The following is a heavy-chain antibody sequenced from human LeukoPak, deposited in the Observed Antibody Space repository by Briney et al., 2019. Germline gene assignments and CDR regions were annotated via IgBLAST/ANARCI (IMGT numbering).Heavy chain of an antibody. Sequence: GGSLRLSCAASGFTFSSYSMNWVRQAPGKGLEWVSSISSSSSYIYYADSVKGRFTISRDNAKNPLYLQMNSLRAEDTAVYYCARSSSGYYSYYFDYWGQGTLVTVSS. J-gene: IGHJ4*02. CDR1: GFTFSSYS. CDR2: ISSSSSYI. D-gene: IGHD3-22*01. CDR3: ARSSSGYYSYYFDY. V-gene: IGHV3-21*01.